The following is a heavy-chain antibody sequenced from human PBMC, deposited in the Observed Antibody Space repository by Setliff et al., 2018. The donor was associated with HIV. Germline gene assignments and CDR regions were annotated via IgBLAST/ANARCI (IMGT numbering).Heavy chain of an antibody. J-gene: IGHJ4*02. D-gene: IGHD3-9*01. Sequence: SETLSLTCTVSGGSISSGGYYWSWIRQRPGKGLEWIGYIYHSGSTYYNPSLKSRIKISVDMSKNQFSLRLSSVTAADTAMYYCAWEGTLTGFYKGGPDYWGQGTLVTVSS. CDR2: IYHSGST. CDR3: AWEGTLTGFYKGGPDY. V-gene: IGHV4-31*03. CDR1: GGSISSGGYY.